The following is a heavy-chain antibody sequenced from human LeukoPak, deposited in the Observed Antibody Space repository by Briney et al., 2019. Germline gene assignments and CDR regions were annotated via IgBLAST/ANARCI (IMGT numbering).Heavy chain of an antibody. J-gene: IGHJ6*03. V-gene: IGHV1-8*01. CDR1: GYTFTSYD. D-gene: IGHD1-7*01. Sequence: GASVKVSCKASGYTFTSYDINWVRQATGQGLEWIGWMNPNRGNTCYAQKLQGRVTMTRNTSMSTAYMELSSLRSEDTAVYYCARVPEWNWRNYYYYYYMEVWGKGTTVTVSS. CDR2: MNPNRGNT. CDR3: ARVPEWNWRNYYYYYYMEV.